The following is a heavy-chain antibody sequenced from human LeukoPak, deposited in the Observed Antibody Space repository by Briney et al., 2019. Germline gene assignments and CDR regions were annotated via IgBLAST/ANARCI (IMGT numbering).Heavy chain of an antibody. V-gene: IGHV4-59*01. CDR3: ARGSYYDLWSVAQSEDDAFDI. Sequence: SETLCLTCTVSGGSISSYYWSWIRQPPGKGLEWIGYIYYSGSTNYNPSLKSRVTISVDTSKNQFSLKLSSVTAADTAVYYCARGSYYDLWSVAQSEDDAFDIWGQGTMVTVSS. CDR2: IYYSGST. CDR1: GGSISSYY. J-gene: IGHJ3*02. D-gene: IGHD3-3*01.